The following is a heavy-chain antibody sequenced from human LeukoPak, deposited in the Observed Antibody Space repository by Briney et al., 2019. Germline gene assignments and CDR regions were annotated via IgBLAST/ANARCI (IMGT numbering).Heavy chain of an antibody. CDR2: ISSSSYI. J-gene: IGHJ5*02. CDR1: GFTFSSYS. CDR3: ARSYRRGGITIFGVVIIDPNWFDP. Sequence: GGSLRLSCAASGFTFSSYSMNWVRQAPGKGLEWVSSISSSSYIYYADSVKGRFTISRDNAKNSLYLQMNSLRAEDTAVYYCARSYRRGGITIFGVVIIDPNWFDPWGQGTLVTVSS. V-gene: IGHV3-21*01. D-gene: IGHD3-3*01.